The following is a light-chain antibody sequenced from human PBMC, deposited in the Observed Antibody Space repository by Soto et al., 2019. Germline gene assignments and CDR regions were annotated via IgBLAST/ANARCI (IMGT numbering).Light chain of an antibody. CDR1: QGIAND. J-gene: IGKJ4*01. CDR2: AAS. Sequence: DIQMTQSPSSLSASVGDRVTFTCRASQGIANDLAWYQQKPTKAPKRLIYAASSLQSGVTSRFSGSGAGTEFTLTISSLQPEDVGTYDGLQHNSYPLTFGGGTTVEI. CDR3: LQHNSYPLT. V-gene: IGKV1-17*01.